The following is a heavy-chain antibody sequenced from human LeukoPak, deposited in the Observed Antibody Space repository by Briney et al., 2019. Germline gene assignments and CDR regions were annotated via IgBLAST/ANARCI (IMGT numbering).Heavy chain of an antibody. CDR1: GFTFSSDW. V-gene: IGHV3-7*03. Sequence: GGSLRLSCAASGFTFSSDWMSWVRQAPGKGLEWVANIKHDGSEEYYVDSVKGRFTVSRDNAKNSLYLQMNSLRAEDTAVYYCASWVVRDYWGQGTLVTVSS. J-gene: IGHJ4*02. CDR2: IKHDGSEE. D-gene: IGHD2-15*01. CDR3: ASWVVRDY.